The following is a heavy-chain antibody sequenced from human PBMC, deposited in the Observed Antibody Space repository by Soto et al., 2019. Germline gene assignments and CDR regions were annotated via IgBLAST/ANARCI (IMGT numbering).Heavy chain of an antibody. V-gene: IGHV4-31*03. CDR1: GGSISSGGYY. CDR3: ARTYYDSSGPGDAFDI. CDR2: IYYSGST. D-gene: IGHD3-22*01. J-gene: IGHJ3*02. Sequence: QVQLQESGPGLVKPSQTLSLTCTVSGGSISSGGYYWSWIRQHPGKGLEWIGYIYYSGSTYYNPSLKSRVTISVDTSKNQFSLKLSSVTAADTAVYYCARTYYDSSGPGDAFDIWGQGTMVTVSS.